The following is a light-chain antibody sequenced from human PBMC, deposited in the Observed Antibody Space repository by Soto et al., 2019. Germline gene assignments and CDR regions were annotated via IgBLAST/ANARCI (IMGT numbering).Light chain of an antibody. Sequence: DIQMTQSPSSLSASVGDRVTITCWASQHIGRYLHWYQHTPGKAPKLLIYAASSLQSGVPSRFSGSGSGTEFTLTISSLQPEDFATYYCQQSYTTPPEITFGQGTRLEIK. CDR1: QHIGRY. V-gene: IGKV1-39*01. CDR2: AAS. J-gene: IGKJ5*01. CDR3: QQSYTTPPEIT.